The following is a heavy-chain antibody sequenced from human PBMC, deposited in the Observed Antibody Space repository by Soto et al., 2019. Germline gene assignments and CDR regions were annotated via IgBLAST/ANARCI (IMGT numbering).Heavy chain of an antibody. CDR2: ISYDGSNK. J-gene: IGHJ4*02. V-gene: IGHV3-30*18. CDR1: GFTFSSYG. CDR3: AKGGVSSGYTY. D-gene: IGHD3-10*01. Sequence: GGSLRLSCAASGFTFSSYGMHWVRQAPGKGLEWVAVISYDGSNKYYADSVKGRFTISRDNSKNTLYLQMNSLRAEDTAVYYCAKGGVSSGYTYWGQGALVTVSS.